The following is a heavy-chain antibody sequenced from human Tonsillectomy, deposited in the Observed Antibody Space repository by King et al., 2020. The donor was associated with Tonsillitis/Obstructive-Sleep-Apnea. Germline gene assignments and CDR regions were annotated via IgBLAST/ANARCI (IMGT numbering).Heavy chain of an antibody. CDR2: IYYSGIP. D-gene: IGHD3-10*01. CDR1: DGSISSSTYY. CDR3: ARQRGLGLFFDY. V-gene: IGHV4-39*01. J-gene: IGHJ4*02. Sequence: QLQLQESGPGLVKPSETLSLTCTVSDGSISSSTYYWGWIRQPPGKGLEWIGTIYYSGIPYYNPSLKSRVTISVDTSKNQFSLKLSFVTAADTAVYYCARQRGLGLFFDYWGQGTLVTVSS.